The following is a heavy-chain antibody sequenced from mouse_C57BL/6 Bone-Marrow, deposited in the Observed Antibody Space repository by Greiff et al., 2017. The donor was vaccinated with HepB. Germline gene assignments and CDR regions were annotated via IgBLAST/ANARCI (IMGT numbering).Heavy chain of an antibody. CDR2: ISNGGGST. CDR3: ARHKNYYGYDRGDYYAMDY. V-gene: IGHV5-12*01. J-gene: IGHJ4*01. Sequence: EVKLVESGGGLVQPGGSLKLSCAASGFTFSDYYMYWVRQTPEKRLEWVAYISNGGGSTYYPDTVKGRFTISRDNAKNTLYLQMSRLKSEDTAMYYCARHKNYYGYDRGDYYAMDYWGQGTSVTVSS. D-gene: IGHD2-2*01. CDR1: GFTFSDYY.